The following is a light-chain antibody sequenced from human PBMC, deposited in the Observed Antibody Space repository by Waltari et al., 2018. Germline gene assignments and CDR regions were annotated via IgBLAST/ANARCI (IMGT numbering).Light chain of an antibody. CDR2: GKN. CDR3: NSRDSSGNHLV. CDR1: SLRSYY. J-gene: IGLJ3*02. V-gene: IGLV3-19*01. Sequence: SSELTQDPAVSVALGQTVRITCQGDSLRSYYASWYQQKPGQAPVLVIYGKNNRPSGIPDLFSGSSSGNTASLTITGAQAEDEADYYCNSRDSSGNHLVFGGGTKLTVL.